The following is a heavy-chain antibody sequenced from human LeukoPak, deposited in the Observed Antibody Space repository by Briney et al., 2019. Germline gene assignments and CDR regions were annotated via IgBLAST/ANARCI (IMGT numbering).Heavy chain of an antibody. CDR2: ISAYNGNT. CDR1: GHTFTSYG. D-gene: IGHD5-12*01. V-gene: IGHV1-18*01. J-gene: IGHJ6*03. Sequence: ASVKVSCKASGHTFTSYGISWVRQAPGQGLEWMGWISAYNGNTNYAQKFQGRVTITADESTSTAYMELSSLRSEDTAVYYCARGDGRYGGYGLNYYYMDVWGKGTTVTISS. CDR3: ARGDGRYGGYGLNYYYMDV.